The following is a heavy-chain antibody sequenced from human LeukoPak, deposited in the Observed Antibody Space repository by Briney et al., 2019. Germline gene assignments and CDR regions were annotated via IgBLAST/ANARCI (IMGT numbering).Heavy chain of an antibody. J-gene: IGHJ4*02. CDR3: ARAHYDSSGYYFDY. Sequence: SEALSLTCTVSGGSISSSIYYWGWIRQPPGKGLVWIGSIYYSGSTYYSPSLKSRVTISVDTSKTQFSLKLSSVTAADTAVYYCARAHYDSSGYYFDYWGQGTLVTVSS. CDR1: GGSISSSIYY. V-gene: IGHV4-39*07. CDR2: IYYSGST. D-gene: IGHD3-22*01.